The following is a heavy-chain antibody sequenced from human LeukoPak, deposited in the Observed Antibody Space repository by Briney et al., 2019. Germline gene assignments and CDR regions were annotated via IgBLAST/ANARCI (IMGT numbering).Heavy chain of an antibody. Sequence: PGGSLRLSCAASGFTFSSYAMSWVRQAPGKGLEWVSAISGSGGSTYYADSVKGRFTISRDNAKNSLYLQMNSLRAEDTAMYYCAREHMGVSAFDIWGQGTMVTVSS. V-gene: IGHV3-23*01. CDR1: GFTFSSYA. CDR3: AREHMGVSAFDI. D-gene: IGHD1-26*01. J-gene: IGHJ3*02. CDR2: ISGSGGST.